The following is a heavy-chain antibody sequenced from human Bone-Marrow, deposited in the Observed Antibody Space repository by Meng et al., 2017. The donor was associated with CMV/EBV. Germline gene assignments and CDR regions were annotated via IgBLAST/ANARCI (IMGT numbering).Heavy chain of an antibody. J-gene: IGHJ6*02. CDR2: IYSGGST. Sequence: GESLKISCAASGFTVSSNYMSWVRQAPGKGLEWVSVIYSGGSTYYADSVKGRFTISRDNSKNTLYLQMNSLRAEDTAVYYCAREYSSLNYYYYGMDVWGQGTTVTVSS. CDR3: AREYSSLNYYYYGMDV. CDR1: GFTVSSNY. V-gene: IGHV3-53*01. D-gene: IGHD6-6*01.